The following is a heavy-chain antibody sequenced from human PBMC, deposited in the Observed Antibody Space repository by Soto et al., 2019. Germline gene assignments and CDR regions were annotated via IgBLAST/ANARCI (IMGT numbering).Heavy chain of an antibody. CDR2: ISGSAGST. D-gene: IGHD2-8*01. J-gene: IGHJ6*02. CDR1: GFSFSSFA. V-gene: IGHV3-23*01. Sequence: EVQVLESGGGFIHPGGSLRLSCAASGFSFSSFAMNWVRQAPGKGLEWVSVISGSAGSTFYADSVKGRFTISRDNSKNKLYLKINSLRDEDTAVYYSAKTRGAMIYAISLYGMDVWGQGTTVTVSS. CDR3: AKTRGAMIYAISLYGMDV.